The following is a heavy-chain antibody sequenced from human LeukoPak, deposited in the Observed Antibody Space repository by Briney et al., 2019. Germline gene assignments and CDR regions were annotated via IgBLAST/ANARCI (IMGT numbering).Heavy chain of an antibody. J-gene: IGHJ4*02. CDR2: INPNSGGT. CDR1: GYTFTSYD. V-gene: IGHV1-2*02. Sequence: GASVKVSCKASGYTFTSYDINWVRQATGQGLEWMGWINPNSGGTNYAQKFQGRVTMTRDTSISTAYMELSRLRSDDTAVYYCASSGPPYYYDSSAYSEFGYWGQGTLVTVSS. D-gene: IGHD3-22*01. CDR3: ASSGPPYYYDSSAYSEFGY.